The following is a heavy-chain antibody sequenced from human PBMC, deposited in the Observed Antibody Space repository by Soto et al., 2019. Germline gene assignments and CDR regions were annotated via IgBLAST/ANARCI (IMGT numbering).Heavy chain of an antibody. J-gene: IGHJ6*02. CDR2: IIPIFGTA. CDR1: GGTFSSYA. D-gene: IGHD6-13*01. V-gene: IGHV1-69*12. CDR3: AGVGAAYSSPSYYYGMDG. Sequence: QVQLVQSGAEVKKPGSSVKVSCKASGGTFSSYAISWVRQAPGQGLEWMGGIIPIFGTANYAQKFQGRVTITADESTSTAYMELSSLRSEDTAVYYCAGVGAAYSSPSYYYGMDGWGQGTTVTVSS.